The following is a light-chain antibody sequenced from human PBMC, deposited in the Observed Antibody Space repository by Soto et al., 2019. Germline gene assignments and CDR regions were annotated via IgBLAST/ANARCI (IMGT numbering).Light chain of an antibody. CDR2: AAS. Sequence: EIVLTQFPGTLSLSPGEIATLSCRPSQSLSSSYLVWYQQKPGQAPRLLNYAASRRATGIPDRFSGSGSATEYTLTISRLEPEDSAVYYCQQQGTFGQGTKLEIK. CDR3: QQQGT. V-gene: IGKV3-20*01. CDR1: QSLSSSY. J-gene: IGKJ2*01.